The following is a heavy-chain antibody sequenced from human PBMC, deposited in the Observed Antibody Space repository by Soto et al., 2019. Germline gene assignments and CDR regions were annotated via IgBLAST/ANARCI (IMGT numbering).Heavy chain of an antibody. J-gene: IGHJ4*02. CDR1: GFTFSSYA. CDR2: ISYDGSNK. CDR3: ARAEDTATDFDY. D-gene: IGHD5-18*01. Sequence: QVQLVESGGGVVQPGRSLRLSCAASGFTFSSYAMHWVRQAPGKGLEWVAVISYDGSNKYYADSVKGRFTISRDNSKNTLYLQMNSLRAEDTAVYYCARAEDTATDFDYWGQGTLVTVSS. V-gene: IGHV3-30-3*01.